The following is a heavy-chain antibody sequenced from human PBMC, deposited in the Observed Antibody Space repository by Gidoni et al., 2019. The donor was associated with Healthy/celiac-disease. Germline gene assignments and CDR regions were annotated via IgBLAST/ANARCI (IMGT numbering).Heavy chain of an antibody. D-gene: IGHD3-22*01. J-gene: IGHJ6*02. CDR2: ISSNGGST. Sequence: EVQLVESGGGLVQPGGSLRLSCSASGFTFSSYAMHWVRQAPGKGLEYVSAISSNGGSTYYADSVKGRFTISRDSSKNTLYLQMSSLRAEDTAVYYCVKGATYYYDSSGYYPSYYYYGMDVWGQGTTVTVSS. CDR1: GFTFSSYA. V-gene: IGHV3-64D*06. CDR3: VKGATYYYDSSGYYPSYYYYGMDV.